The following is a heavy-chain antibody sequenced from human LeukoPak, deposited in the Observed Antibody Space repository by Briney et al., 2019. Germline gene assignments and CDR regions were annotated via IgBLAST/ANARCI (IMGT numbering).Heavy chain of an antibody. CDR2: IYTSGIT. CDR3: ARGRFTMVRGANPRGYYFDY. D-gene: IGHD3-10*01. Sequence: SETLSLTCTVSGGSISSDNYYWSWIRQPAGKGLEWIGHIYTSGITNSNPSLKSRVTISVDTSKNHFSLKLSSVTAADTAVYYCARGRFTMVRGANPRGYYFDYWGQGTLVTVTS. V-gene: IGHV4-61*09. J-gene: IGHJ4*02. CDR1: GGSISSDNYY.